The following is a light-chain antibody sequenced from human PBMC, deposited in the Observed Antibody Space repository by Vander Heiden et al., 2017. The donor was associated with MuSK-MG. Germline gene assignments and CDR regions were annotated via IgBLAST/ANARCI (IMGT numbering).Light chain of an antibody. Sequence: QSVLTQPPSASGTPGRRVTISCSGSSSTIGSNDVYWDQQLPGTAPNLLIYSNNQRPSGVPDRFSGSKYGTSAAMATSGLRAEEEADYYCAAWDDSRSGRVFGGGTKLTVL. CDR1: SSTIGSND. V-gene: IGLV1-47*02. CDR2: SNN. J-gene: IGLJ3*02. CDR3: AAWDDSRSGRV.